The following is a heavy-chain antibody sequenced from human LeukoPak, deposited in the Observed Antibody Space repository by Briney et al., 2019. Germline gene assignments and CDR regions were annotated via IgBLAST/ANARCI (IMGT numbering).Heavy chain of an antibody. CDR1: GGSISSYY. Sequence: SETLSLTCTVSGGSISSYYWSWIRQPPGKGLEWIGYIYYSGSTNYNPPLKSRVTISVDTSKNQFSLKLSSVTAADTAVYYCAREVASYYGSSDAFDIWGQGTMVTVSS. V-gene: IGHV4-59*01. D-gene: IGHD3-10*01. J-gene: IGHJ3*02. CDR2: IYYSGST. CDR3: AREVASYYGSSDAFDI.